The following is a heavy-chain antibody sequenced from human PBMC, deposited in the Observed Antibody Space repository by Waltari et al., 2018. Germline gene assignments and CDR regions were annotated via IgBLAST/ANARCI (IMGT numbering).Heavy chain of an antibody. CDR1: GGTFSTSA. D-gene: IGHD3-3*01. CDR2: IIPMFDIT. V-gene: IGHV1-69*04. J-gene: IGHJ5*02. CDR3: VREEEDYEGSGYYLKA. Sequence: QVHLVQSGAEVKKPWSSVKVSCKASGGTFSTSAISWVRQAPGQGLEWMGRIIPMFDITDYAQMFQGRVSISADTSATVYMELSTLTSGDTAVYYCVREEEDYEGSGYYLKAWGQGTLVKVSS.